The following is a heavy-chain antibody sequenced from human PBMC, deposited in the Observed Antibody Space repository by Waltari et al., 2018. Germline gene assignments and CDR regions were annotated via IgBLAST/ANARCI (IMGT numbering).Heavy chain of an antibody. J-gene: IGHJ1*01. CDR3: ASPPRYAGALYFQH. D-gene: IGHD1-26*01. V-gene: IGHV1-69*05. CDR1: GGTFSSYA. CDR2: IIPILGTA. Sequence: QVQLVQSGAEVKTPGSSVKVSCKAYGGTFSSYALRWVRPAPGPGLEWMGGIIPILGTANYAQKFQGRVTITTDESTSTAYMELSSLRSEDTAVYYCASPPRYAGALYFQHWGQGTLVTVSS.